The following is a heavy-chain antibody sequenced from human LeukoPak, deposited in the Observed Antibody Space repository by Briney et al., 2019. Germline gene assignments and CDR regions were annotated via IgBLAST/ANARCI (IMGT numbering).Heavy chain of an antibody. CDR1: GGSLSGYY. V-gene: IGHV4-34*01. CDR3: ARHRTRLNWFDP. CDR2: IKYSGST. J-gene: IGHJ5*02. D-gene: IGHD1-1*01. Sequence: SETLSLTCDVNGGSLSGYYWTWIRQSPGKGLEWLGEIKYSGSTTYNPSLRRRVTMSVDSSKNQFSLKLRSVTAADTAVYYCARHRTRLNWFDPWGQGTLVTVSS.